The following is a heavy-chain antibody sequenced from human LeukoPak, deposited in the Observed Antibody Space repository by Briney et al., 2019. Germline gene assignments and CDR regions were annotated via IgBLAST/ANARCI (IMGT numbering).Heavy chain of an antibody. D-gene: IGHD1-26*01. CDR3: TRGRGSYSFDY. V-gene: IGHV3-30*01. J-gene: IGHJ4*02. CDR1: GFTLSSYT. CDR2: ISYDGSND. Sequence: PEGSLRLSCAASGFTLSSYTMHWVRQAPGQGLEWGAIISYDGSNDHYADSVKSRFTISREDSKNTLYLQMNSLRAEDTAIYYCTRGRGSYSFDYWGRGTLVTVSS.